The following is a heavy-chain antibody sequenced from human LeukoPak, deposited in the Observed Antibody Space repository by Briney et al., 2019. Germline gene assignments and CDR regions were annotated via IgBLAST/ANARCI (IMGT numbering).Heavy chain of an antibody. CDR3: ARVVAARSPDDY. Sequence: GASVKVSCKVSGYTFTGYYIHWVRQAPGQGLEWMGWINPNSGGTNYAQKFQGRVTMTRNTSISTAYMELSSLRSEDTAVYYCARVVAARSPDDYWGQGTLVTVSS. J-gene: IGHJ4*02. V-gene: IGHV1-2*02. D-gene: IGHD6-6*01. CDR1: GYTFTGYY. CDR2: INPNSGGT.